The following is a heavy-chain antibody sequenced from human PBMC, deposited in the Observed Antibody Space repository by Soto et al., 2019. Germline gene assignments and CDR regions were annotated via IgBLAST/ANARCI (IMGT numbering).Heavy chain of an antibody. V-gene: IGHV4-30-2*01. D-gene: IGHD3-16*01. CDR2: ISHTGST. J-gene: IGHJ5*02. CDR3: ARAVAPYLGTWFDP. CDR1: GGSISSGNSYS. Sequence: QLQLQESGSGLVKPSQTLSLTCAVSGGSISSGNSYSWSWIRQPPGKCLAWIGSISHTGSTSYNPSLKGRVAMSVDKSKTQFSLKLSSVTAADMAVYYCARAVAPYLGTWFDPWGQGTLVIVSS.